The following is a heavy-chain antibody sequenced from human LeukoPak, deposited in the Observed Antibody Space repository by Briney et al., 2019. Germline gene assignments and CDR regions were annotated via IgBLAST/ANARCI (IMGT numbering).Heavy chain of an antibody. J-gene: IGHJ4*02. D-gene: IGHD1-26*01. CDR1: RGSNSSYY. V-gene: IGHV4-4*09. CDR3: AKYREQFGSFEH. Sequence: SDTLSLTCTLSRGSNSSYYWSWIRQPPGEGLEWIGYSYSSGSTPHNPSLNSRVTISVHPSKNQFSLRLRSVTAADTAVYYWAKYREQFGSFEHWGQGTLVTVSS. CDR2: SYSSGST.